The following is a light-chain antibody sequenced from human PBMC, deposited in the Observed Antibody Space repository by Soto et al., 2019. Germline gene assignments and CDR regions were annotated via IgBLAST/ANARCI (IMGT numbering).Light chain of an antibody. Sequence: QSALTQPASVSGSPGQSITISCTGTSRDVGAYDYVSWYLQYPDKAPQLLIYYVDHRPSGVSSRFSGSKSSNTASLTISGLQAEDEGDYYCSSYTSTTTRVFGTGTKVTV. CDR1: SRDVGAYDY. CDR3: SSYTSTTTRV. V-gene: IGLV2-14*03. CDR2: YVD. J-gene: IGLJ1*01.